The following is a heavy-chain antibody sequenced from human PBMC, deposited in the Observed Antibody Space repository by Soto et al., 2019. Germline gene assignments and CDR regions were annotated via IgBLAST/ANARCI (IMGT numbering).Heavy chain of an antibody. J-gene: IGHJ6*02. CDR2: IIPIFGTA. Sequence: GASVKVSCKASGGTFSSYAISWVRQAPGQGLEWMGGIIPIFGTANYAQKFQGRVTITADESTSTAYMELSSLRSEDTAVYYCARVRTKAQFSGYDPHYGMDVWGQGTTVTVAS. D-gene: IGHD5-12*01. V-gene: IGHV1-69*13. CDR1: GGTFSSYA. CDR3: ARVRTKAQFSGYDPHYGMDV.